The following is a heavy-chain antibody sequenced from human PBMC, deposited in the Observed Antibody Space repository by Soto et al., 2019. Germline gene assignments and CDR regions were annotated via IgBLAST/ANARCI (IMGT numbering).Heavy chain of an antibody. CDR1: GGSISSYC. J-gene: IGHJ4*02. D-gene: IGHD3-10*01. CDR2: ICNSVTT. CDR3: ARHDPGGFDY. Sequence: SETLSLTCTVSGGSISSYCCSWIRQPPGKGLEWIGYICNSVTTNYNPSLKGRVTISGDTSKNQFSLKLSSVTAADTAVYYCARHDPGGFDYWGQGTLVTVSS. V-gene: IGHV4-59*08.